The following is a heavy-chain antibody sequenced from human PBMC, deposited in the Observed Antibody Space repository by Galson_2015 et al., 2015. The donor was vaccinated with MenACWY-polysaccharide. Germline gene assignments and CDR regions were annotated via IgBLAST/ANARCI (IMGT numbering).Heavy chain of an antibody. V-gene: IGHV4-31*03. D-gene: IGHD6-13*01. Sequence: TMSLTCPVSGGSVNSGGYYWTWIRQHPGKGLEWIGYIYYSGTTYYNPSLKSRVTISVDTSKNQFSLNLNSVTAADTAVYFCARRAADGYWYDPWGQGTMVTVSS. CDR2: IYYSGTT. J-gene: IGHJ5*02. CDR1: GGSVNSGGYY. CDR3: ARRAADGYWYDP.